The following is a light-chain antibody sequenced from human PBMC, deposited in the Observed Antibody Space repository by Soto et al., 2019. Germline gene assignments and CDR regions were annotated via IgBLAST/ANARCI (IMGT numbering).Light chain of an antibody. V-gene: IGKV1-39*01. CDR1: QPISSY. Sequence: DIEMTQYPSALSASVGGKVTITCRASQPISSYLNWYQHKPGEAPRLLIYFISRLQSGAPYRFSGSGSGKDFTLTIDSPQPEDTATYYCQQTYSRPVTFGQGTRLEIK. CDR2: FIS. J-gene: IGKJ5*01. CDR3: QQTYSRPVT.